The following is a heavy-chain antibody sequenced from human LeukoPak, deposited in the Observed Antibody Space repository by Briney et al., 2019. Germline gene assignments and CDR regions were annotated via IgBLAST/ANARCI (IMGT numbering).Heavy chain of an antibody. CDR2: LNHSGTT. Sequence: SETLSLTCAVYGGSFSGYYWSWLRQPPGKGLEWIGELNHSGTTNSNQSLKRRITISVDTSKDQFSLKLSSVTAAVTAVYYCARGDSLGSGIYYKPDYYYYMDVWGKGTTVTVSS. CDR1: GGSFSGYY. J-gene: IGHJ6*03. D-gene: IGHD3-10*01. CDR3: ARGDSLGSGIYYKPDYYYYMDV. V-gene: IGHV4-34*01.